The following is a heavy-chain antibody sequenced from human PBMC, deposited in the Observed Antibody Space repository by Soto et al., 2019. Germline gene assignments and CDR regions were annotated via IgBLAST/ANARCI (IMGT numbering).Heavy chain of an antibody. D-gene: IGHD3-3*01. CDR3: ARDPGFWSGYFDS. J-gene: IGHJ4*02. CDR2: INTDGSST. Sequence: PGGSLRLSCAASAFTFSSYWMHWVRQGPGKGLVWVSRINTDGSSTSYADSVKGRFTISRDNAKNTLYLQMNSLRVEDTAVYYCARDPGFWSGYFDSWGQGTLVTVSS. CDR1: AFTFSSYW. V-gene: IGHV3-74*01.